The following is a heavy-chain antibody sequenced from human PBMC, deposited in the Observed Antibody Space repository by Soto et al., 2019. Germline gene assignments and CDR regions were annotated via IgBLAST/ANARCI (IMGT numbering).Heavy chain of an antibody. CDR1: GYTFTGYY. CDR3: ARSAPIVVVPASMHHWFDP. J-gene: IGHJ5*02. CDR2: INPNSGGT. V-gene: IGHV1-2*04. Sequence: QVQLVQSGAEVKKPGASVKVSCKASGYTFTGYYMHWVRQAPGQGLEWMGWINPNSGGTNYAQKLQGWVTMTRDTTISTAYMELSRLRSDDTAVYCCARSAPIVVVPASMHHWFDPWGQGTLVPVSS. D-gene: IGHD2-2*01.